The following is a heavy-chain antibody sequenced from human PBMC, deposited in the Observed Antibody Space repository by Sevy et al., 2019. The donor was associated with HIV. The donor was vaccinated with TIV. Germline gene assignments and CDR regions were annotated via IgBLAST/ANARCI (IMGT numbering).Heavy chain of an antibody. D-gene: IGHD6-6*01. J-gene: IGHJ6*02. CDR2: INHSGST. V-gene: IGHV4-34*01. Sequence: TLSLTCAVYGGSFSGYYWSWIRQPPGKGLEWIGEINHSGSTNYNPSLKSRVTISVDTSKNQFSLKLSSVTAADTAVYYCASRIAARPDYYYGMDVWGQGTTVTVSS. CDR3: ASRIAARPDYYYGMDV. CDR1: GGSFSGYY.